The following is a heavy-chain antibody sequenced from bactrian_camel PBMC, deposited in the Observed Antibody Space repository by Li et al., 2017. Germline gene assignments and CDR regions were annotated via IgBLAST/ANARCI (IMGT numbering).Heavy chain of an antibody. J-gene: IGHJ4*01. CDR2: IKSGGDTT. CDR3: AADGLSGSGVVGVPYYTY. CDR1: GSGYRRC. D-gene: IGHD2*01. V-gene: IGHV3S40*01. Sequence: VQLVESGGGSVQAGGSLRLSCAAIGSGYRRCMGWFRQAPEKGLEWVSAIKSGGDTTYYKDSVKGRFTISKDNAKNTLYLQMNNLKPEDTAMYYCAADGLSGSGVVGVPYYTYSGQGTQVTVS.